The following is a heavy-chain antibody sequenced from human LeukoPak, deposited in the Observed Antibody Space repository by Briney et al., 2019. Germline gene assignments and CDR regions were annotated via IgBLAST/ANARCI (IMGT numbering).Heavy chain of an antibody. CDR1: GGTFSSYT. J-gene: IGHJ5*02. CDR3: ARDYYYDSSGYFENWFDP. CDR2: IIPILGIA. Sequence: SVKVSCKASGGTFSSYTISWVRQAPGQGLEWVGRIIPILGIADYAQKFQGRVTITADKSTSSAYMELSSLRSEDTAVYYCARDYYYDSSGYFENWFDPWGQGTLVTVSS. D-gene: IGHD3-22*01. V-gene: IGHV1-69*04.